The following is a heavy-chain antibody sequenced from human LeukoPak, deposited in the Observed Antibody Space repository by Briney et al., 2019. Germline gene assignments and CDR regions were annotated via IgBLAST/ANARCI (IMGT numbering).Heavy chain of an antibody. CDR1: GYTFTSYG. J-gene: IGHJ6*02. CDR2: ISAYNGST. CDR3: ARDLFGSGIGYYYGMDV. V-gene: IGHV1-18*01. Sequence: ASVKVSCKASGYTFTSYGISWVRQAPGQGLEWMGWISAYNGSTNYAQKLQGRVTMTTDTSTSTAYMELRSLRSDDTAVSYCARDLFGSGIGYYYGMDVWGQGTTVTVSS. D-gene: IGHD3-10*01.